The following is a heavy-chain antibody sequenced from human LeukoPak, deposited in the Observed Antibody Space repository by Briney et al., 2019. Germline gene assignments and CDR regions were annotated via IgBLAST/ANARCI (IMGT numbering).Heavy chain of an antibody. V-gene: IGHV4-4*07. Sequence: SETLSLTCTVSGGSISSYYWTWIRQPAGKGLEWIGRIYPSGSANYNPSLKSRVTMSVDTSKNQFSLKLSSVTAADTAVYYCARENSGSYREFDYWGQGTLVTVSS. CDR1: GGSISSYY. D-gene: IGHD1-26*01. J-gene: IGHJ4*02. CDR2: IYPSGSA. CDR3: ARENSGSYREFDY.